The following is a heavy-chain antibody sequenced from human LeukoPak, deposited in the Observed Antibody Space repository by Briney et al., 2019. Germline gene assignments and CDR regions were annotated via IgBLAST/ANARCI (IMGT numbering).Heavy chain of an antibody. CDR3: AREGPRGNSQFDY. CDR1: GFTFSSYG. Sequence: GGSLRLSCAASGFTFSSYGMHWVRQAPGKGLEWVAVIWYDGSNKYYTDSVKSRLTISRDNSKNTLYLQMNSLRAEDTAVYYCAREGPRGNSQFDYWGQGTLVTVSS. J-gene: IGHJ4*02. V-gene: IGHV3-33*01. CDR2: IWYDGSNK. D-gene: IGHD2/OR15-2a*01.